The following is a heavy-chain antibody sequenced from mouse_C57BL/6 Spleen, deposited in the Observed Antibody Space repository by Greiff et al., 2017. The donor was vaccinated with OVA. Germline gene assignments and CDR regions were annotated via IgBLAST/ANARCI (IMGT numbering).Heavy chain of an antibody. D-gene: IGHD2-4*01. CDR2: IYPRDGST. Sequence: VMLVESGPELVKPGASVKLSCKASGYTFTSYDINWVKQRPGQGLEWIGWIYPRDGSTKYNEKFKGKATLTVDTSSSTAYMELHSLTSEDSAVYFCARWDDYDWFAYWGQGTLVTVSA. CDR1: GYTFTSYD. V-gene: IGHV1-85*01. J-gene: IGHJ3*01. CDR3: ARWDDYDWFAY.